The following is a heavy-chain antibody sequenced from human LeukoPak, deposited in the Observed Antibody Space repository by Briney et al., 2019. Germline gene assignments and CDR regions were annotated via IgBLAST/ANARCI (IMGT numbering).Heavy chain of an antibody. CDR3: ASYLTYYYDSSGYVHDAFDI. D-gene: IGHD3-22*01. CDR1: GGSISSSNW. Sequence: SETLSLTCAVSGGSISSSNWWSWVRQPPGKGLEWIGEIYHSGSTNYNPSLKSRVTISVDKSKNRFSLKLSSVTAADTAVYYCASYLTYYYDSSGYVHDAFDIWGQGTMVTVSS. J-gene: IGHJ3*02. V-gene: IGHV4-4*02. CDR2: IYHSGST.